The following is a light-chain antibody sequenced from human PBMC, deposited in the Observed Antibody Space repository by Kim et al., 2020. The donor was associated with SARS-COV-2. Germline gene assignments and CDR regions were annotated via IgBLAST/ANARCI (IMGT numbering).Light chain of an antibody. CDR1: SSNSVSNT. Sequence: GQRVTISCSASSSNSVSNTVNWYQQRPGTAPKLLIFNNNQPPSGLPDRFSGFKAGTSASLAISGLQSVDEADYYCAASDDSLSGFVFGTGTKCTVL. CDR2: NNN. J-gene: IGLJ1*01. CDR3: AASDDSLSGFV. V-gene: IGLV1-44*01.